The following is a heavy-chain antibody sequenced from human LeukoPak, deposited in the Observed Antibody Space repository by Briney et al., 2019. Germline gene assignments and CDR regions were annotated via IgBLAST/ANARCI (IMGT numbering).Heavy chain of an antibody. CDR2: ISAYNGNT. CDR1: GYTFTSYG. D-gene: IGHD4-17*01. V-gene: IGHV1-18*01. Sequence: ASVKVSCKASGYTFTSYGISWVGQAPGQGLEWMGWISAYNGNTNYAQKLQGRVTMTTDTSTSTAYMDLMGLRSDDTAVYYCARVSTVTLLDVWGKGTTVTVSS. CDR3: ARVSTVTLLDV. J-gene: IGHJ6*04.